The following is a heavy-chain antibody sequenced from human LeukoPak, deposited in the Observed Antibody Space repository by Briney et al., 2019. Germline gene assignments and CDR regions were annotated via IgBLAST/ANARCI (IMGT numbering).Heavy chain of an antibody. CDR1: EFSFKSYS. V-gene: IGHV3-33*08. CDR2: IWYDGSNK. J-gene: IGHJ4*02. Sequence: GGSLRLSCAASEFSFKSYSMNWVRQAPGKGLEWVAVIWYDGSNKYYADSVKGRFTISRDNSKNTLDLQMNSLRAEDTAVYYCARDRSYDFWSGYSTPDYWGQGTLVTVSS. D-gene: IGHD3-3*01. CDR3: ARDRSYDFWSGYSTPDY.